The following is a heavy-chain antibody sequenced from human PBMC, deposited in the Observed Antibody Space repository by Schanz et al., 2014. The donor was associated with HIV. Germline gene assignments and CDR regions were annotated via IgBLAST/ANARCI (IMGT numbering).Heavy chain of an antibody. Sequence: QVQLVQSGAEVKKPGSSVKVSCKASGGIFSYHAINWVRQAPGQGLEWMGGIIPIFATPNYAQKFQGRVTITADESTSTAYMELSSLRSDDTAMYYCARGFHFKTRDFDFDKWGRGTLVTVSS. V-gene: IGHV1-69*01. CDR3: ARGFHFKTRDFDFDK. J-gene: IGHJ4*02. D-gene: IGHD2-21*01. CDR2: IIPIFATP. CDR1: GGIFSYHA.